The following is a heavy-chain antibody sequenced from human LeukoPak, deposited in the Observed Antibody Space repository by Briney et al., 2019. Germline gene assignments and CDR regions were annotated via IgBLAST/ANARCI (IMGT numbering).Heavy chain of an antibody. J-gene: IGHJ3*02. CDR2: ISGSGGST. V-gene: IGHV3-23*01. CDR1: GFTFSSYA. Sequence: PGGSLRLSCAASGFTFSSYAMSWVRQAPGNGLEWVSAISGSGGSTYYADSVKGRFTISRDNSENTLYLQMNSLRAEDTAVYYCAKVKGLMIVGRIWDAFDIWGQGTMVTVSS. D-gene: IGHD3-22*01. CDR3: AKVKGLMIVGRIWDAFDI.